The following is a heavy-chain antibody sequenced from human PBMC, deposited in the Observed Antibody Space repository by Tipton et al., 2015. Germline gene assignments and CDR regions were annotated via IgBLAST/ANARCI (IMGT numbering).Heavy chain of an antibody. D-gene: IGHD3-3*01. CDR2: ISYTETS. V-gene: IGHV4-38-2*02. J-gene: IGHJ6*02. Sequence: TLSLTCDVSGYSISSGYYWSWIRQPPGKGLQWIGYISYTETSHYNPSLKSLVTISVDSSKNQFSLKLTSVTAADTAVYYCARDLEHGMDVWGQCTTVTVSS. CDR1: GYSISSGYY. CDR3: ARDLEHGMDV.